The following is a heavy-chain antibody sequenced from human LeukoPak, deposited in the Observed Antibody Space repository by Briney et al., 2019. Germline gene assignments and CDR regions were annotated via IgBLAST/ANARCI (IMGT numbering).Heavy chain of an antibody. V-gene: IGHV4-59*01. CDR1: GDSISDYY. CDR3: ARVFKLYYYDSSGYWGAFDI. CDR2: IYYSGST. D-gene: IGHD3-22*01. J-gene: IGHJ3*02. Sequence: RASETLSLTCTVSGDSISDYYWNWIRQPPGKGLEWIGYIYYSGSTNYNPSLKSRVTIPVDTSKNQFSLKLSSVTAADTAVYYCARVFKLYYYDSSGYWGAFDIWGQGTMVTVSS.